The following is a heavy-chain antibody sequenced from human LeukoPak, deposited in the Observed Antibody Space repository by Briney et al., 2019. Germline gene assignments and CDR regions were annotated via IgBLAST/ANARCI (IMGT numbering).Heavy chain of an antibody. CDR2: VYYSGTT. CDR3: ARLGYNGGWYQYYFEY. D-gene: IGHD6-19*01. V-gene: IGHV4-39*01. Sequence: PSETLSLTCAVSGASISTSAYYWVWIRQPPGKGLQWIGSVYYSGTTYYNPSLQSRVTISVDTSKNQFSLELTSVTAADAAVYYCARLGYNGGWYQYYFEYWGLGTLVTVSS. J-gene: IGHJ4*02. CDR1: GASISTSAYY.